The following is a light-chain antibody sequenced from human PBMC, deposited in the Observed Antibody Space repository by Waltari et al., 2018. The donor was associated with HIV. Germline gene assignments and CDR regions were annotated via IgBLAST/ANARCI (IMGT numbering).Light chain of an antibody. CDR3: QQYGSWPLT. J-gene: IGKJ4*01. CDR2: DIS. V-gene: IGKV3-15*01. Sequence: ETVMTQSPATLSVSPGEGVTLSCRASQSLTTQLAWYQQKPGQPPRLLIYDISMRATGIPVRFSGSGSGTDFTLAITSLPSEDFAVYYCQQYGSWPLTFGGGTKVEIK. CDR1: QSLTTQ.